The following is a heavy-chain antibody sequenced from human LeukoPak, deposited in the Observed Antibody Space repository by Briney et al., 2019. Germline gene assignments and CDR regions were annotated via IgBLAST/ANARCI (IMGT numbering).Heavy chain of an antibody. V-gene: IGHV3-33*06. Sequence: PGGSLRLSXAASGFTFCSYGMHWVRQTPGKGLEWLAVIWYDGSNKYYADSVKGRFTISRDNSKNTLYLQMNSLRAEDTAVYYCAKDMIVVVSGVFDIWGQGTMVTVSS. CDR2: IWYDGSNK. J-gene: IGHJ3*02. CDR1: GFTFCSYG. D-gene: IGHD3-22*01. CDR3: AKDMIVVVSGVFDI.